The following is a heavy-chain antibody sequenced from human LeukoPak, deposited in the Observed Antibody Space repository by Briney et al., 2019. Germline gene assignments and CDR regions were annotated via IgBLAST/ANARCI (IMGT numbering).Heavy chain of an antibody. D-gene: IGHD1-14*01. Sequence: PSETLSLTCTVSGGSISSSSYYWGWIRQPPGKGLEWIGSIYYSGSTYYNPPLKSRVTISVDTSKNQFSLKLSSVTAADTAVYYCARSTTDWFDPWGQGTLVTVSS. CDR1: GGSISSSSYY. V-gene: IGHV4-39*07. CDR2: IYYSGST. J-gene: IGHJ5*02. CDR3: ARSTTDWFDP.